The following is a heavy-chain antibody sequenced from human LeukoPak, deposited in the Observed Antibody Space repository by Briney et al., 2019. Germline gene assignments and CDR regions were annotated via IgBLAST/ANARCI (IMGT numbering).Heavy chain of an antibody. V-gene: IGHV3-7*01. D-gene: IGHD1-26*01. CDR1: GFIFSDYW. J-gene: IGHJ3*02. CDR3: ARGGDDLDM. Sequence: PGGSLRLSCEASGFIFSDYWMSWVRQAPGKGLEWVADIKGDASKKYYLDSVKGRSTISRDNTKNSVYLQMNSLRVDDTAVYYCARGGDDLDMWGQGTMVTVSS. CDR2: IKGDASKK.